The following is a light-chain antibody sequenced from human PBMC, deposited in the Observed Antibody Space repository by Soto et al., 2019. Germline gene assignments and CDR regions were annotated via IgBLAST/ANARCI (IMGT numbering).Light chain of an antibody. J-gene: IGKJ1*01. Sequence: DIVMTQSPLSLPVTPGEPASISCRSGQSLLHSNGYNYLDWYLQKPGQSPQLLIYLGSNRASGVPDRFSGSGSGTDFTLKISRVEAEDVGVYYCMQALQAPRTFGRGTKVDIK. CDR2: LGS. V-gene: IGKV2-28*01. CDR1: QSLLHSNGYNY. CDR3: MQALQAPRT.